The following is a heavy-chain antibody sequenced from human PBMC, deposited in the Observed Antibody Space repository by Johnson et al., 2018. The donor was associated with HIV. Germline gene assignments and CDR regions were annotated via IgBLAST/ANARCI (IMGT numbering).Heavy chain of an antibody. J-gene: IGHJ3*02. CDR2: ISGSGGST. V-gene: IGHV3-23*04. CDR3: AKGRYRSSGYLAGAFEI. CDR1: GFAFSSYA. D-gene: IGHD6-13*01. Sequence: VQLVESGGGLVQPGGSLRLSCAASGFAFSSYAMTWVRQAPGKGLEWVSSISGSGGSTYYADSVKGQFTISRDNSKNTLYLQMSSLRAEDTAIYYCAKGRYRSSGYLAGAFEIWGQGTMVTVSS.